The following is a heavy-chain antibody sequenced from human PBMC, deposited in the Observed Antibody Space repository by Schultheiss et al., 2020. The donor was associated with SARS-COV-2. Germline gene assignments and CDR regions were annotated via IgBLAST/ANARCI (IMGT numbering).Heavy chain of an antibody. J-gene: IGHJ5*02. CDR3: ARVGAAAGTDPYNWFDP. V-gene: IGHV4-59*08. Sequence: SETLSLTCTVSGGSISSYYWSWIRQPPGKGLEWIGYIYYSGSTNYNPSLKSRVTISVDTSKNQFSLKLSSVTAADTAVYYCARVGAAAGTDPYNWFDPWGQGTLVTVSS. CDR1: GGSISSYY. D-gene: IGHD6-13*01. CDR2: IYYSGST.